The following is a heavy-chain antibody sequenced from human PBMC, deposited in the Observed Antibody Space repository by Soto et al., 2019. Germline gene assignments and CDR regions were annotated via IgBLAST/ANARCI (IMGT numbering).Heavy chain of an antibody. CDR2: IDTDGSVT. J-gene: IGHJ5*02. V-gene: IGHV3-74*01. Sequence: EVQLVESGGGLVQPGGSLRLSCAASGLSFSGYWMHWVRQAPGKGLVWVSRIDTDGSVTNYADSVEGRFTISRDDAKNTLYLQMNSLRAEDTAVYYCARDTPYNWFDPWGQGILVTVSS. CDR3: ARDTPYNWFDP. CDR1: GLSFSGYW.